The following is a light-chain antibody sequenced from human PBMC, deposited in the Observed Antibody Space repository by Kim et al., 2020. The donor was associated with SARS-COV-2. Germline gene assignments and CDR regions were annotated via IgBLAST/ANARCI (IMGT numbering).Light chain of an antibody. CDR2: GVS. Sequence: EIVMTQSPATLSVSPGERASLSCRASQSVSSDLAWYQQKPGQAPRLLMYGVSTRATGIPARFSGSGSGTEFTLTVTSLQSEDFAVYYCQQYNTWPFTFGPGTKVDIK. CDR1: QSVSSD. V-gene: IGKV3-15*01. J-gene: IGKJ3*01. CDR3: QQYNTWPFT.